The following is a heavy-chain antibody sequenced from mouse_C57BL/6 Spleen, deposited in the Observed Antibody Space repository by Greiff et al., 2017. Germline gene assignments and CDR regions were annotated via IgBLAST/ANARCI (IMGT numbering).Heavy chain of an antibody. CDR3: ARERGNFYAMDY. V-gene: IGHV5-17*01. CDR2: ISSGSSTI. Sequence: EVKLVESGGGLVKPGGSLKLSCAASGFTFSDYGMHWVRQAPEKGLEWVAYISSGSSTIYYADTVQGRFTISRDNAKNTLFLQMTSLRSEETAMYYCARERGNFYAMDYWGEGTSVTVAS. J-gene: IGHJ4*01. CDR1: GFTFSDYG.